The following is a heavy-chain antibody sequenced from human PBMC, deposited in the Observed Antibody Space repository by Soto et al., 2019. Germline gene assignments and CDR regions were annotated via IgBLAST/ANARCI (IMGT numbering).Heavy chain of an antibody. V-gene: IGHV1-18*01. J-gene: IGHJ6*02. Sequence: QVQLVQSGDEVKKPGASVKVSCKASGYICVNYGIAWVRQAPGQGLEWMGWISPYTGNTHSATKVQGRLTMTTDTSLSTAYMDLGSLTSDDTAVYYCVMVDNYVTPTPQDVWGQGTTVTVSS. CDR2: ISPYTGNT. D-gene: IGHD3-16*01. CDR1: GYICVNYG. CDR3: VMVDNYVTPTPQDV.